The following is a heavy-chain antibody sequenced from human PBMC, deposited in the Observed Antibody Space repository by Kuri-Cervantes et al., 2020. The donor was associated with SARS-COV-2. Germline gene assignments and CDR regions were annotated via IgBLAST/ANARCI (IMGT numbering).Heavy chain of an antibody. Sequence: ASVKVSCKASGYTFTGYYMHWVRQAPGQGLEWMGWINPNSGGTNYAQKFQGRVTMTRDTSISTAYMELSRLKSDDTAVYYCARVAVGATHPNYYMDVWAKGTTVTVSS. CDR1: GYTFTGYY. CDR2: INPNSGGT. V-gene: IGHV1-2*02. CDR3: ARVAVGATHPNYYMDV. D-gene: IGHD1-26*01. J-gene: IGHJ6*03.